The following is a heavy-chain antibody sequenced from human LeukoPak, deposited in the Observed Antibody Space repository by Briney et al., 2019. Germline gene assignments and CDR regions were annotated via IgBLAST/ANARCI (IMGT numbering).Heavy chain of an antibody. CDR2: IYYSGST. CDR3: ARDQDWFDP. J-gene: IGHJ5*02. Sequence: SETLSLTCTVSGGSISSSSYYWGWIRQPPGKGLEWIGSIYYSGSTYYNPSLKSRVTISVDTSKNQFSLKLSSVTAADTAVYYCARDQDWFDPWGQGTLVTVSS. CDR1: GGSISSSSYY. V-gene: IGHV4-39*02.